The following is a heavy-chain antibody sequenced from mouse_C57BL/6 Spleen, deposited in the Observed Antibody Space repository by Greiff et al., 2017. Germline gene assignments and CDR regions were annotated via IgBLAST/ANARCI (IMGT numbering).Heavy chain of an antibody. CDR1: GYTFTSYW. D-gene: IGHD1-1*01. J-gene: IGHJ2*01. CDR2: IEPSDSYT. Sequence: QVQLQQPGAELVLPGASVKLSCKASGYTFTSYWMHWVKQRPGQGLEWIGEIEPSDSYTNYNQKFKGKSTLTVDKSSSTAYMQLSSLTSEDSAVYYWARRATTVVAPYYFDYWGQGTTLTVSS. V-gene: IGHV1-69*01. CDR3: ARRATTVVAPYYFDY.